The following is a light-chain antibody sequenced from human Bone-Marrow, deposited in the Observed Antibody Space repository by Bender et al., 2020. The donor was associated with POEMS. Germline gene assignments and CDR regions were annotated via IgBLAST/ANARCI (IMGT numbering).Light chain of an antibody. CDR2: EDT. CDR1: ELESRF. CDR3: YSTDSSGKQGV. V-gene: IGLV3-10*01. J-gene: IGLJ3*02. Sequence: SYGLTQPPSLSVSPGQTATIMCSGDELESRFIYWYQQKSGQAPVQVIYEDTKRPSGIPERFSGSTSGTTATLTISGARVEDEADYYCYSTDSSGKQGVFGGGTKLTVL.